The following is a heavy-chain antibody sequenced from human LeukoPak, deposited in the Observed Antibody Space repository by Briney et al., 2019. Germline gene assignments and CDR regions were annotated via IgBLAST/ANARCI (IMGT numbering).Heavy chain of an antibody. D-gene: IGHD6-19*01. Sequence: PSETLSLTCTVSGGSISSSSYYWGWIRQPPGKGLEWIGSIYYSGSTYYNPSLKSRVTISVDTSKNQFSRKLSYVTAADTAVYYCARPGIAVAGPSRDYWGQGTLVTVSS. J-gene: IGHJ4*02. CDR1: GGSISSSSYY. V-gene: IGHV4-39*01. CDR3: ARPGIAVAGPSRDY. CDR2: IYYSGST.